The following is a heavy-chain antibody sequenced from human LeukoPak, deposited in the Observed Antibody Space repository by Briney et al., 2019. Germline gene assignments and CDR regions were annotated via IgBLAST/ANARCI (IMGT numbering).Heavy chain of an antibody. Sequence: ADTLSLARTLSGLSISSYYWGCTRQPPGGGREWIGYIYERRSANYNPSLKSRVAISVDASKKQFSLNLSSVTAADTAVYYCARHADCRTFSCAYFHHMDVWGKGITVTVSS. J-gene: IGHJ6*03. CDR2: IYERRSA. CDR3: ARHADCRTFSCAYFHHMDV. V-gene: IGHV4-59*08. CDR1: GLSISSYY. D-gene: IGHD2-15*01.